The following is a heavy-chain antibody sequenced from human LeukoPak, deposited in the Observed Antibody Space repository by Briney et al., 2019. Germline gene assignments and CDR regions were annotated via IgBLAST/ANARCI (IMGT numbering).Heavy chain of an antibody. CDR2: ISSNGVST. CDR3: VKGRRSYYGSGSYSGYYYGMDV. Sequence: GGSLRLSCSASGFTFSSYAMHWVRQAPGKGLEYVSAISSNGVSTYYADSVKGRFTISRDNSKNTLYLQMSSLRAEDTAVYYCVKGRRSYYGSGSYSGYYYGMDVWGKGTTVTVSS. D-gene: IGHD3-10*01. CDR1: GFTFSSYA. V-gene: IGHV3-64D*06. J-gene: IGHJ6*04.